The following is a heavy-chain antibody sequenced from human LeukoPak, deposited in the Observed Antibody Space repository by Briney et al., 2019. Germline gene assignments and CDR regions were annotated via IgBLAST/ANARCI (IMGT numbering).Heavy chain of an antibody. Sequence: PGGSLRLSCAASGFTFSSYAMHWVRQAPGKGLEWVANIKQDGSEKYYVDSVKGRFTISRDNAKNSLYLQMNTLRAEDTAVYYCARVRAYCSGGSCYWFDPWGQGTLVTVSS. CDR1: GFTFSSYA. V-gene: IGHV3-7*01. D-gene: IGHD2-15*01. CDR3: ARVRAYCSGGSCYWFDP. J-gene: IGHJ5*02. CDR2: IKQDGSEK.